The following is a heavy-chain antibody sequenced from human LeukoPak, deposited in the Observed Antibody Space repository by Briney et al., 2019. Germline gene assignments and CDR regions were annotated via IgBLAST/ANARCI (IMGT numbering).Heavy chain of an antibody. CDR3: ARGRGYSYGPDFDY. D-gene: IGHD5-18*01. J-gene: IGHJ4*02. Sequence: ASVKVSCKASGYTFTSYDINWVRQATGQGLEWMGWMNPNSGNTGYAQKFQGRVTMTRNTSISTAYMELSSLRSEDTAVYYCARGRGYSYGPDFDYWGQETLVTVSS. CDR2: MNPNSGNT. CDR1: GYTFTSYD. V-gene: IGHV1-8*01.